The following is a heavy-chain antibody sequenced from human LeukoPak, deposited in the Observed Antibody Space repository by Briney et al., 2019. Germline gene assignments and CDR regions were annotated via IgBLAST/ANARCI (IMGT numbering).Heavy chain of an antibody. CDR3: ARFWSGYAYFDY. CDR2: IYYSGST. Sequence: SETLSLTCTVSGGSISSYYWSWIRQPPGKGLERIGYIYYSGSTNYNPSLKSRVTISVDTSKNQFSLKLSPVTAADTAVYYCARFWSGYAYFDYWGQGTLVTVSS. V-gene: IGHV4-59*01. D-gene: IGHD3-3*01. J-gene: IGHJ4*02. CDR1: GGSISSYY.